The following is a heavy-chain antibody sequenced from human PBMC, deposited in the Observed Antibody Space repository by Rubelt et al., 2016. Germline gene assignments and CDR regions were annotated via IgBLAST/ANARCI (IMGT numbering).Heavy chain of an antibody. D-gene: IGHD6-19*01. CDR2: VNYSGST. Sequence: QVQLQQWGAGLLKPSETLSLTCAVYGGSFSGYYWSWIRQSPGKGLEWVGEVNYSGSTNYSPSRGSGVTISVDTSRTQLSLKLSSVTAADTVVYYCAGGVAGKGVANWFDPWGQGTLVTVSS. CDR3: AGGVAGKGVANWFDP. V-gene: IGHV4-34*01. J-gene: IGHJ5*02. CDR1: GGSFSGYY.